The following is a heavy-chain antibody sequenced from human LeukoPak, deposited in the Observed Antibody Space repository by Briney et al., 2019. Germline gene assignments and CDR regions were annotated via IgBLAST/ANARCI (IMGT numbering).Heavy chain of an antibody. CDR1: GFTFSSYG. V-gene: IGHV3-30*02. CDR3: ARAVGLYCSGGSCYFDWFDP. CDR2: IRYDGSNK. Sequence: GGSLRLSCAASGFTFSSYGMHWVRQAPGKGLEWVAFIRYDGSNKYYADSVKGRFTISRDNSKNTLYLQMNSLRAEDTAVYYCARAVGLYCSGGSCYFDWFDPWGQGTLVTVSS. J-gene: IGHJ5*02. D-gene: IGHD2-15*01.